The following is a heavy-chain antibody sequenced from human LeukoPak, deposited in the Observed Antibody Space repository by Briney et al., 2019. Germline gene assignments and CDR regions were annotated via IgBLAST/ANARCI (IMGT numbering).Heavy chain of an antibody. V-gene: IGHV3-30*04. CDR3: ARDHSSGWSYFDY. D-gene: IGHD6-19*01. J-gene: IGHJ4*02. Sequence: GGSLRLSCAASGFIFSSYAMHWVRQAPGKGLEWVAVISYDGSNKYYADSVKGRFTISRDNSKNTLYLQMNSLRAEDTAVYYCARDHSSGWSYFDYWGQGTLVTVSS. CDR2: ISYDGSNK. CDR1: GFIFSSYA.